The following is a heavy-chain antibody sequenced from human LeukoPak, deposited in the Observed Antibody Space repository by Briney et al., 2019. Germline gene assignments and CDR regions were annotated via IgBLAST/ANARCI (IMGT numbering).Heavy chain of an antibody. V-gene: IGHV3-30*10. CDR1: GLPLSSHA. D-gene: IGHD3-22*01. CDR2: ISFDGRNT. Sequence: GRCLRLSCPTHGLPLSSHAVASVRQAPGRGLGWEAVISFDGRNTYCTVSVKGRFIISADNSKNTPYLQMKSLRTEDTAVYYCARDVRYYYDSSGYYNNWFDPWGEGTLVTVSS. J-gene: IGHJ5*02. CDR3: ARDVRYYYDSSGYYNNWFDP.